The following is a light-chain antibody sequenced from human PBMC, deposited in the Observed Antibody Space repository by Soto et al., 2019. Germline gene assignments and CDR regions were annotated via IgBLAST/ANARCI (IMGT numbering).Light chain of an antibody. CDR1: QSIGLA. CDR3: YQYGSTPPT. CDR2: GVS. V-gene: IGKV3-20*01. J-gene: IGKJ1*01. Sequence: EVVMTQSPASLSVSPGERATLSCRASQSIGLAIAWYQHKPGQAPRLLIWGVSNRATGIPDRFSGSGSGTDFTLTISRLEPEDFVVFYCYQYGSTPPTFGQGTKVDI.